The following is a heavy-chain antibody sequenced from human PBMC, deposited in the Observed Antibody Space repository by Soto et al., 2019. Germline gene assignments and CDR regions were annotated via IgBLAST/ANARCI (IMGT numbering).Heavy chain of an antibody. D-gene: IGHD3-22*01. CDR3: ARIQRISMIVVSKPYFDY. J-gene: IGHJ4*02. Sequence: GPTLVNPTETLTLTCTVSGFPLSNPRMGVSWIRQPTGKALEWLAHIFSNDEKSYSTALKSRLTISRDTSKSQVVLTMTNMDPVDTATYYCARIQRISMIVVSKPYFDYWGQGALVTVSS. CDR2: IFSNDEK. CDR1: GFPLSNPRMG. V-gene: IGHV2-26*01.